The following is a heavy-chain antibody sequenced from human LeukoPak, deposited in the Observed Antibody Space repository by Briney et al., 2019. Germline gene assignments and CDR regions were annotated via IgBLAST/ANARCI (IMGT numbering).Heavy chain of an antibody. D-gene: IGHD3-3*01. CDR3: AKENKRYDFWSGLI. CDR1: GFTFNDYS. J-gene: IGHJ4*02. V-gene: IGHV3-21*01. Sequence: PGGSLGLSCAASGFTFNDYSMNWVRQAPGKGLEWVSSITTSSRYIYYADSVKGRFTISRDNSKNTLYLQMNSLRAEDTAVYYCAKENKRYDFWSGLIWGQGTLVTVSS. CDR2: ITTSSRYI.